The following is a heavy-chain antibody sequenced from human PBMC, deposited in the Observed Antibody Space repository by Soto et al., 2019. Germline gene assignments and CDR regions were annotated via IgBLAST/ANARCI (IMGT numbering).Heavy chain of an antibody. V-gene: IGHV3-53*01. CDR2: IYTGGST. Sequence: EVQLVESGGGLIQPGGSLRLSCAASGFTAGSNYMSWVRQAPGKGLEWVSVIYTGGSTDYADSVKGRFTISRDNSKNTLYLQMNSLRDEDTAVYYCTRDYYDSNGYNDYWGQGTLVTVSS. D-gene: IGHD3-22*01. CDR1: GFTAGSNY. CDR3: TRDYYDSNGYNDY. J-gene: IGHJ4*02.